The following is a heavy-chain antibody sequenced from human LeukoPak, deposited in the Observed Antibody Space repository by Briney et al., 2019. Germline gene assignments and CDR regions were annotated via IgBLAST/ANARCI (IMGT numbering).Heavy chain of an antibody. J-gene: IGHJ4*02. CDR3: ASNYRDCSSTSCPMGY. D-gene: IGHD2-2*01. CDR1: GFTFSSYA. CDR2: ISYDGSNK. Sequence: GGSLRLSCAASGFTFSSYAMHWVRQAPCKGLEWVAVISYDGSNKYYADSVKGRFTISRDNSKNTLYLQMNSLRAEDTAVYYCASNYRDCSSTSCPMGYWGQGTLVTVSS. V-gene: IGHV3-30-3*01.